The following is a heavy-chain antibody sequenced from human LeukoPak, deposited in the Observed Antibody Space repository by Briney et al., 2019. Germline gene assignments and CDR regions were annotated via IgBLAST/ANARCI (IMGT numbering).Heavy chain of an antibody. CDR3: ARVDSGSYSDFYYYGMDV. V-gene: IGHV4-59*01. Sequence: SETLSLTCTVSGGSISSYYWSWIRQPPGKGLEWIGYIYYSGSTNYNPSLKSRVTISIDTSKTQFSLRLSSVTAADTAVYYCARVDSGSYSDFYYYGMDVWGQGTTVTVSS. CDR1: GGSISSYY. CDR2: IYYSGST. J-gene: IGHJ6*02. D-gene: IGHD1-26*01.